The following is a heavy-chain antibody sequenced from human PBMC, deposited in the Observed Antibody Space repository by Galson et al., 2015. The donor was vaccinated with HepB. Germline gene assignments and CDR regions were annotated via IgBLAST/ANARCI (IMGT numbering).Heavy chain of an antibody. D-gene: IGHD2-21*01. Sequence: SLRLSCAASGFTFSPYGMHWVRQAPGKGLEWVAFIWYDGSNKYYADSVKGRFTISRDNSKSTVYLQMSSLRAEGTAVYYCARVDIVVGRPFDIWGQGTMVTVSP. J-gene: IGHJ3*02. V-gene: IGHV3-33*01. CDR1: GFTFSPYG. CDR3: ARVDIVVGRPFDI. CDR2: IWYDGSNK.